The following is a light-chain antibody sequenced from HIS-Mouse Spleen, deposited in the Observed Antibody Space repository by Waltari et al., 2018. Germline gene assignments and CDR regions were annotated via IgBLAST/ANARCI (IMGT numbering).Light chain of an antibody. Sequence: QSALTQPRSVSGAPGQSVTISCTGTSSVVGGYNHFSWYHQHPGKTPKLMIYDVSKRPSGVPDRFSGSKSGNTASLTISGLQAEDEADYYCCSYAGSYTLVFGGGTKLTVL. J-gene: IGLJ2*01. CDR1: SSVVGGYNH. CDR2: DVS. CDR3: CSYAGSYTLV. V-gene: IGLV2-11*01.